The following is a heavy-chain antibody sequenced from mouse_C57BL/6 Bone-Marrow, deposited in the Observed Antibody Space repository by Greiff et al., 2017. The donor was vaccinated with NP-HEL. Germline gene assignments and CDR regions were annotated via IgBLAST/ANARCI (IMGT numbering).Heavy chain of an antibody. CDR1: GFTFSSYA. Sequence: EVQGVESGGGLVKPGGSLKLSCAASGFTFSSYAMSWVRQTPEKRLEWVATISDGGSYTYYPDNVKGRFTISRDNAKNNLYLQMSHLKSEDTAMYYCGNYYFDYGGQGTTLTVSA. CDR3: GNYYFDY. J-gene: IGHJ2*01. CDR2: ISDGGSYT. D-gene: IGHD4-1*02. V-gene: IGHV5-4*01.